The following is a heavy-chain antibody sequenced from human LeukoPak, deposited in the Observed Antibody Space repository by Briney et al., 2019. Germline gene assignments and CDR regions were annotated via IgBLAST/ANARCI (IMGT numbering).Heavy chain of an antibody. CDR2: INPNSGGT. V-gene: IGHV1-2*06. Sequence: ASVEVSCKASGYTFTGYYMHWVRQAPRQGLEWMGRINPNSGGTNYAQKFQGRVTMTRDTSISTAYMELSRLRSDDTAVYYCAREWGSSGWSPFDYWGQGTLVTVSS. CDR1: GYTFTGYY. CDR3: AREWGSSGWSPFDY. D-gene: IGHD6-19*01. J-gene: IGHJ4*02.